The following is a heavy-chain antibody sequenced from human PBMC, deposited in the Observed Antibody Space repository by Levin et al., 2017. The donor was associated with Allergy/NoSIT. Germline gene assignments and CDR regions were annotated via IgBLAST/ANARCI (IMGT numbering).Heavy chain of an antibody. CDR3: ARDLYNDDSVFGY. J-gene: IGHJ4*02. CDR1: RYIFSDYF. CDR2: INPNSGDT. Sequence: ASVKVSCKASRYIFSDYFIHWVRQAPGQGLEWMGWINPNSGDTKYAQEFQGRVTMTRDTSISTAYMELTRLTSDDTAVYYCARDLYNDDSVFGYWGQGTLVNVFS. V-gene: IGHV1-2*02. D-gene: IGHD3-22*01.